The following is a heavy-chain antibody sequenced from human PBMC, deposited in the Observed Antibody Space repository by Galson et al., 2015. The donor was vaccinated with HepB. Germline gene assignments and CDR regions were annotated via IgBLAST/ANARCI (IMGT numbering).Heavy chain of an antibody. J-gene: IGHJ2*01. CDR2: IYPGDSDT. D-gene: IGHD3-22*01. CDR3: ALTYYYDSSGYYGWYFDL. CDR1: GYSFTSYW. V-gene: IGHV5-51*01. Sequence: QSGAEVKKPGESLKISCKGSGYSFTSYWIGWVRQMPGKGLEWMGIIYPGDSDTRYSPSFQGQVTISADKSISTAYLQWSSLKASDTAMYYCALTYYYDSSGYYGWYFDLWGRGTLVTVSS.